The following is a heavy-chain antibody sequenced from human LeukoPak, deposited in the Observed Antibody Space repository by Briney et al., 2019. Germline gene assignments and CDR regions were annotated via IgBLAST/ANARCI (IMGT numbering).Heavy chain of an antibody. V-gene: IGHV4-59*01. D-gene: IGHD3-10*01. Sequence: SETLSLTCTVSGGSISSYYWSWIRQPPGKGLEWIGYIYYSGSTNYNPSLKSRVTISVDTSKNQFSLKLSSVTAADTAVYYCALLWFGEQPSDYWGQGTLVTVSS. CDR2: IYYSGST. CDR1: GGSISSYY. J-gene: IGHJ4*02. CDR3: ALLWFGEQPSDY.